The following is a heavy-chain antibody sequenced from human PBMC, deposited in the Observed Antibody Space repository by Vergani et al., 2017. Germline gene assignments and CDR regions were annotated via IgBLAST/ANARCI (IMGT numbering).Heavy chain of an antibody. V-gene: IGHV3-13*01. CDR1: GFTFSSYD. CDR3: ARAVSSTVGDPPGY. J-gene: IGHJ4*02. D-gene: IGHD4-23*01. CDR2: IGIAGDT. Sequence: EVQLVESGGGLVQPGGSLRLSCAASGFTFSSYDMHWVRQATGKGLEWVSAIGIAGDTYYPGSVKGRFTISRENAKNSLYLQMNSLRAGDTAIYYCARAVSSTVGDPPGYWGQGTLVTVYS.